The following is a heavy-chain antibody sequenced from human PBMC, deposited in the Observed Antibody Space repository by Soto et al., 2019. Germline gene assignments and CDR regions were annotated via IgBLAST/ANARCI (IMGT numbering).Heavy chain of an antibody. D-gene: IGHD3-22*01. CDR3: ARDPYYYDSSGSDYYGMDV. V-gene: IGHV1-69*13. CDR2: IIPIFGTA. CDR1: GGTFSSYA. Sequence: SVKVSCKASGGTFSSYAISWVRQAPGQGLEWMGGIIPIFGTANYAQKFQGRVTITADESTSTAYMELSSLRSEDTAVYYCARDPYYYDSSGSDYYGMDVWGQGTTVTVSS. J-gene: IGHJ6*02.